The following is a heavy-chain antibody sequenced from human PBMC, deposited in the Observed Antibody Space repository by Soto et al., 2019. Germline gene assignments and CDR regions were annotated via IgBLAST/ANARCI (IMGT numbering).Heavy chain of an antibody. CDR1: VFTFISYA. CDR2: ISGSGGST. D-gene: IGHD2-15*01. CDR3: AKVLGSRGPFDY. J-gene: IGHJ4*02. Sequence: VWSLRLSCASSVFTFISYAMSWVRQAPGKGLEWVSAISGSGGSTYYADSVKGRFTISRDNSKNTLYLQMNSLRAEDTAVYYCAKVLGSRGPFDYWGQGTLVTVSS. V-gene: IGHV3-23*01.